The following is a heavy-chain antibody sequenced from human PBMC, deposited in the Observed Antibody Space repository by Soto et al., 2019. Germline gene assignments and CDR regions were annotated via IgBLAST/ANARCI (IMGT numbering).Heavy chain of an antibody. V-gene: IGHV4-39*01. Sequence: SETLSLTCTVSGGCISSSSYYWGWIRQPPGKGLEWIGSIYYSGSTYYNPSLKSRVTISVDTSKNQFSLKLSSVTAADTAVYYCARRGSGSYSDYWGQGTLVTVS. CDR2: IYYSGST. J-gene: IGHJ4*02. CDR1: GGCISSSSYY. D-gene: IGHD3-10*01. CDR3: ARRGSGSYSDY.